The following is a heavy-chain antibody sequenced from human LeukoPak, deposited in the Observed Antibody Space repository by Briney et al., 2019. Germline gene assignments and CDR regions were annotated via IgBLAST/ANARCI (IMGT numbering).Heavy chain of an antibody. Sequence: ASVKVSCKASGYTFTGYYMHWVRQAPGQGLEWMGWINPNSGGTNYAQKFQGRVTMTRDTSISTAYMELSRLRSDDTAVYYCARGGYSGYDLPPGYPGHWGQGTLVTVSS. CDR1: GYTFTGYY. V-gene: IGHV1-2*02. D-gene: IGHD5-12*01. CDR2: INPNSGGT. J-gene: IGHJ4*02. CDR3: ARGGYSGYDLPPGYPGH.